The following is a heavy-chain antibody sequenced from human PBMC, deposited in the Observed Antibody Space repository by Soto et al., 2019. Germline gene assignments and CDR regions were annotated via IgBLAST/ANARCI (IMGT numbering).Heavy chain of an antibody. J-gene: IGHJ6*02. CDR2: INPNSGGT. CDR1: GYTFTGYY. Sequence: GASVKVSCKASGYTFTGYYMHWVRQAPGQGLEWMGWINPNSGGTNYAQKFQGRVTMTRDTSISTAYMELSRLRSDDTAVYYRARAPTYYDFWSGYSIYYYGMDVWGQGTTVTVSS. V-gene: IGHV1-2*02. D-gene: IGHD3-3*01. CDR3: ARAPTYYDFWSGYSIYYYGMDV.